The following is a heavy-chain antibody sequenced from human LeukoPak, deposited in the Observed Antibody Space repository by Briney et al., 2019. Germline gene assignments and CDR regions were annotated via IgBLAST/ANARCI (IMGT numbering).Heavy chain of an antibody. CDR3: ARHRYYYRSVSYYGAPYYMDV. V-gene: IGHV4-39*01. CDR1: GGSISSSSYC. J-gene: IGHJ6*03. D-gene: IGHD3-10*01. Sequence: SETLSLTCTVSGGSISSSSYCWGWIRQPPGTGLEWLGSIYYGGSTYYNPSLKSRVTISVDTSKNQFSLKLSSVTAADTAVYYCARHRYYYRSVSYYGAPYYMDVWGKGTTVTISS. CDR2: IYYGGST.